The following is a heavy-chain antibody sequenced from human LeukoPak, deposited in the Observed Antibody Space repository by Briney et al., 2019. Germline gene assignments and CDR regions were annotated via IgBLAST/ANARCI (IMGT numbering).Heavy chain of an antibody. CDR2: IYHSGST. Sequence: SETLSLTCTVSENSITSDYYWAWIRQPPGKGLEWIGSIYHSGSTYYNPSLKSRVTTSVDTSKKQFSLKLSSVTAADTAVYYCARVTSRLGWFDPWGQGTLVTVSS. CDR3: ARVTSRLGWFDP. D-gene: IGHD1-14*01. V-gene: IGHV4-38-2*02. CDR1: ENSITSDYY. J-gene: IGHJ5*02.